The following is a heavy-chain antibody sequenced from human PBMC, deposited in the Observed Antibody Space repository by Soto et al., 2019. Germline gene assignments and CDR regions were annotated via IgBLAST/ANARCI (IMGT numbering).Heavy chain of an antibody. CDR2: ISTYNGNT. J-gene: IGHJ4*02. CDR1: GYTFTNFG. D-gene: IGHD3-16*01. Sequence: QVQLVQSGAEVKKPGASVKVSCKTSGYTFTNFGISWVRQAPGQGLEWMGWISTYNGNTNYAQKFQGSVTMTTDTSTSTAYRELRSLRSDDTAVYYWARGGTPIDSWGQGTLVTVSS. CDR3: ARGGTPIDS. V-gene: IGHV1-18*01.